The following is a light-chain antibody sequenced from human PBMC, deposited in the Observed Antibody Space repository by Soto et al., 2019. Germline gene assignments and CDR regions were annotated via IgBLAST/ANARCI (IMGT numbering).Light chain of an antibody. CDR2: DAF. CDR1: QTVGSDY. V-gene: IGKV3-20*01. Sequence: EVVLTQSPGTLSLSPGERATLSCRSSQTVGSDYLAWYQQKPDQAPRLLIYDAFNRAAGIPDRFSGSGSGTDFTLTISRLEPEDFAVYYCQQYNNWPPGTFGQGTKVDIK. J-gene: IGKJ1*01. CDR3: QQYNNWPPGT.